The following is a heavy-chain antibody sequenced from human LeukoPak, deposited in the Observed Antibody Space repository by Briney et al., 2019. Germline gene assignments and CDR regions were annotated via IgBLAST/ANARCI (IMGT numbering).Heavy chain of an antibody. V-gene: IGHV1-46*01. D-gene: IGHD6-19*01. CDR2: INPSGGST. Sequence: ASVKVSCKASGYTFTSYYMHWVRQAPGQGLEWMGIINPSGGSTSYAQKFQGRVTMTRDTSTSTVYMELSSLRSEDTAVYYCARGRNERQWQYRGAFDIWGQGTMVTVSS. CDR3: ARGRNERQWQYRGAFDI. CDR1: GYTFTSYY. J-gene: IGHJ3*02.